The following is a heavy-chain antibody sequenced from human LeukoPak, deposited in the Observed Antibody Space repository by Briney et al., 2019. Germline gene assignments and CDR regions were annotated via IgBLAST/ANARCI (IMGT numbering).Heavy chain of an antibody. CDR2: ISSSSSYI. CDR1: GFTFSSYS. J-gene: IGHJ4*02. D-gene: IGHD4-17*01. Sequence: GGSLRLSCAASGFTFSSYSMNWVRQAPGKGLEWVSSISSSSSYIYYTDSVKGRFTISRDNAKNSLYLQMNSLRAEDTAVYYCARTMTTVTRDFDYWGQGTLVTVSS. V-gene: IGHV3-21*01. CDR3: ARTMTTVTRDFDY.